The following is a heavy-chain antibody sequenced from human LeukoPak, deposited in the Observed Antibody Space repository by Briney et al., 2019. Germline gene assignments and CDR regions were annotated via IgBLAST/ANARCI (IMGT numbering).Heavy chain of an antibody. CDR2: IYYSGST. D-gene: IGHD2-15*01. V-gene: IGHV4-39*07. CDR1: GGSISSSSYY. J-gene: IGHJ3*02. CDR3: ARVSRSNAAFDI. Sequence: SETLSLTCTVSGGSISSSSYYWGWIRQPPGKGLEWIESIYYSGSTYYNPSLKSRVTISVDTSKNQSSLRLSSVTAADTAVYYCARVSRSNAAFDIWAKGQWSPSLQ.